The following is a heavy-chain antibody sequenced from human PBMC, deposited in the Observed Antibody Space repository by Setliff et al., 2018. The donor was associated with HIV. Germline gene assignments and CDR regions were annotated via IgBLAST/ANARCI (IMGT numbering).Heavy chain of an antibody. J-gene: IGHJ3*02. CDR2: INAYTGDT. V-gene: IGHV1-2*02. D-gene: IGHD1-1*01. CDR1: GYTFIDNY. CDR3: ARDWKHVFDI. Sequence: GASVKVSCKTSGYTFIDNYIHWVRQAPGQGLEWMAWINAYTGDTNYAQKFQGSVTVTRDTSISTAYMELNRLRSDDTAVYYCARDWKHVFDIWGQGTMVTVSS.